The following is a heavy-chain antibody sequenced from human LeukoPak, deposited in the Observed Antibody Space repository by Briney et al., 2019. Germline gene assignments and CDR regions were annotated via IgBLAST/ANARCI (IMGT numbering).Heavy chain of an antibody. D-gene: IGHD6-19*01. CDR1: GFTFSNYA. CDR3: AKDQGRSSGWHP. Sequence: GGSLRLSCAASGFTFSNYAMSWVRQAPGKGLEWVSAISGSGGNTYYADSVKGRFTISRDNSKNTLYLQMNSLRAEDTAVYYCAKDQGRSSGWHPWGQGTLVTVSS. V-gene: IGHV3-23*01. J-gene: IGHJ5*02. CDR2: ISGSGGNT.